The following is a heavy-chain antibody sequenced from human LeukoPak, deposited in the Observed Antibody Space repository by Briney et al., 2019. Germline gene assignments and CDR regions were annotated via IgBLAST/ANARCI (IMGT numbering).Heavy chain of an antibody. J-gene: IGHJ3*02. CDR1: GFTFSSYA. CDR3: ARDGVAPFAFDI. D-gene: IGHD2/OR15-2a*01. V-gene: IGHV3-30*04. CDR2: ISYDGSNK. Sequence: PGGSLRLSCAASGFTFSSYAMHWVRQAPGKGLEWVAVISYDGSNKYYADSVKGRFTISRDNSKNTLYLQMNSLRAEDTAVYYCARDGVAPFAFDIWGQGTMVTVSS.